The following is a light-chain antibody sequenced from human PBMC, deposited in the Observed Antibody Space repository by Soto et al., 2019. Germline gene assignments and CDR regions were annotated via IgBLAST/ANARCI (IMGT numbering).Light chain of an antibody. CDR2: IND. CDR3: AAWDDSLNGLL. Sequence: QAVVTQPPSASGTPGQRVTISCSGSSSNIGSNTVNWYQQFPGTAPKLLISINDHRPSGVPDRFSGSKSGTSASLAISGLQSEDEADYYCAAWDDSLNGLLFGGGTKLTVL. V-gene: IGLV1-44*01. CDR1: SSNIGSNT. J-gene: IGLJ2*01.